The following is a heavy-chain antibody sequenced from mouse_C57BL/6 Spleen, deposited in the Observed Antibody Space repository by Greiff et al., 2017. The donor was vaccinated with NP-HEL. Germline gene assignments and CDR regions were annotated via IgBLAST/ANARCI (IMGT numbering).Heavy chain of an antibody. D-gene: IGHD1-1*01. CDR1: GYAFSSSW. V-gene: IGHV1-82*01. CDR3: ARSYYYGSSPWFAY. J-gene: IGHJ3*01. Sequence: VQLVESGPELVKPGASVKISCKASGYAFSSSWMNWVKQRPGKGLEWIGRIYPGDGDTNYNGKFKGKATLTADKSSSTAYMQLSSLTSEDSAVYFCARSYYYGSSPWFAYWGQGTLVTVSA. CDR2: IYPGDGDT.